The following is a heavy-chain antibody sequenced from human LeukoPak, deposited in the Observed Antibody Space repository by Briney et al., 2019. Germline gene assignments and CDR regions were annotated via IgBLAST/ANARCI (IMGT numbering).Heavy chain of an antibody. CDR3: VQEGPRGLAFDI. J-gene: IGHJ3*02. CDR2: ISGSDSST. V-gene: IGHV3-23*01. Sequence: GGSLRLSCAASGFTFSSYAMSWVRQAPGKGLEWVSAISGSDSSTYYADSVKGRFTISRDNSKNTVYLQMNSLRAEDTAVYYCVQEGPRGLAFDIWGQGTKVTVSS. CDR1: GFTFSSYA.